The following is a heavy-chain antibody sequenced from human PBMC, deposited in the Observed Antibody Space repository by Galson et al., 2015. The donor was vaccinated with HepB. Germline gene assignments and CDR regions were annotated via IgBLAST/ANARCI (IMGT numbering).Heavy chain of an antibody. D-gene: IGHD3-9*01. CDR2: ISHNGGTT. CDR1: GFSFHYYA. CDR3: VEEDFLTGDSFGSFYF. J-gene: IGHJ3*01. Sequence: SLRLSCAASGFSFHYYAMHWVRQAPGKGLELVSGISHNGGTTQFADSVRDRFTISRDNTKNTLYLQKNSLRTEDTAVYYCVEEDFLTGDSFGSFYFWGRGTMVTVSS. V-gene: IGHV3-64D*06.